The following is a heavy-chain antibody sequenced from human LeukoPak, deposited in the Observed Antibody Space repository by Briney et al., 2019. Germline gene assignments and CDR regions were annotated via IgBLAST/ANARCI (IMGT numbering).Heavy chain of an antibody. Sequence: PGGSLRLSCAASGYIFRSHGMHWIRQAPGKGLEWVAVIWYDGSKRYYADSVKGRFTISRDDSKNTLYPQMNNLRDEDTAVYYCARDPASSFDYWGQGTLVTVSS. V-gene: IGHV3-33*01. CDR2: IWYDGSKR. CDR3: ARDPASSFDY. CDR1: GYIFRSHG. J-gene: IGHJ4*02. D-gene: IGHD2-15*01.